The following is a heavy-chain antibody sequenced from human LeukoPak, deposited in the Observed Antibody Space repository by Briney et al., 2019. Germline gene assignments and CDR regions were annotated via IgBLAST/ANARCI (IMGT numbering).Heavy chain of an antibody. Sequence: PGRALRLSCAASGFTFSSHGMHWVRQDPGKGLEWVALISYDGNSKHYADSVKGRFTVSRDTSKNTHYLEMSGLRTEDAALYYCARDISWSIDDWGQGTLVTVSS. D-gene: IGHD1-14*01. CDR3: ARDISWSIDD. J-gene: IGHJ4*02. V-gene: IGHV3-30*03. CDR1: GFTFSSHG. CDR2: ISYDGNSK.